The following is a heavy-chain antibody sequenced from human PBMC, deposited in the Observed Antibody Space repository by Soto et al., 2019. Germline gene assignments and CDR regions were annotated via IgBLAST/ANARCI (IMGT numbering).Heavy chain of an antibody. CDR3: ASTFRSEFWSGSPFSAMNV. CDR2: IYYNGTT. D-gene: IGHD3-3*01. CDR1: AYSISSGNW. J-gene: IGHJ6*02. Sequence: QVQLHESAPGLVKPADTLSLTCAVSAYSISSGNWWGWIRQPPGKGLEWIGYIYYNGTTYYNPSRKSRVTLSVDTSKNQFSLKVRSLTAVDTAVYYCASTFRSEFWSGSPFSAMNVWGQGTTVIVSS. V-gene: IGHV4-28*01.